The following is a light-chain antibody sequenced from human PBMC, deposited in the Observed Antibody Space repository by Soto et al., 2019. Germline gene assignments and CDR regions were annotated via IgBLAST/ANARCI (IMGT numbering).Light chain of an antibody. V-gene: IGKV1-5*01. CDR2: DAS. CDR1: QSISSW. CDR3: QRGET. J-gene: IGKJ1*01. Sequence: GDRVTITCRASQSISSWLAWYQQKPGKAPKLLIYDASSLESGVPSRFSGSGSGTEFTLTISSLQPDDFATYYCQRGETFGQGTKVDIK.